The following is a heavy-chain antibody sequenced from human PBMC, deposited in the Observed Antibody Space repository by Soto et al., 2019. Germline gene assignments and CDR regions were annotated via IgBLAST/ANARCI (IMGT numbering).Heavy chain of an antibody. D-gene: IGHD2-21*01. CDR3: ARQYSMAYFDY. J-gene: IGHJ4*02. V-gene: IGHV1-69*01. CDR1: GTSFSNYF. CDR2: IIPMLGTP. Sequence: QVQLVQSGAEVKKPGSSVKISCRSSGTSFSNYFIGWVRQAPGHGLEWMGDIIPMLGTPKYAQKFQGRVTITADESSSTAYLALSILRVEDTATFYCARQYSMAYFDYCGQGTLVRVSS.